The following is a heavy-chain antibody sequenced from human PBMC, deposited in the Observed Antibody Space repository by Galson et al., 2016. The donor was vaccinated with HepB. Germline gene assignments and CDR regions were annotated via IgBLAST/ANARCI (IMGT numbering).Heavy chain of an antibody. D-gene: IGHD1-26*01. CDR1: GGTFSSYA. V-gene: IGHV1-69*13. Sequence: SVKVSCKASGGTFSSYAISWVRQAPGQGLEWMGGVIPIFGTANYAQKFQGRVTITADESTSTAYMELSSLRSEDTAVYYCALVGATRGYYNYGMDVWGQGTTVTVSS. J-gene: IGHJ6*02. CDR3: ALVGATRGYYNYGMDV. CDR2: VIPIFGTA.